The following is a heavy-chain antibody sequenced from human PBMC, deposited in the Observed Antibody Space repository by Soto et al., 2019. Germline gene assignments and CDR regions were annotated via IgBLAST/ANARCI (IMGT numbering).Heavy chain of an antibody. D-gene: IGHD2-8*01. CDR1: GFTFSSYA. J-gene: IGHJ6*02. Sequence: QVQLVESGGGVVQPGRSLRLSCAASGFTFSSYAMHWVRQAPGKGLEWVAVISYDGSNKYYADSVKGRFTISRDNSKNTLDVQMNSQMAEDKAVYYCASEGYCTNGVCYWSYYYDGRDVWGQGTTDAVSS. CDR2: ISYDGSNK. V-gene: IGHV3-30-3*01. CDR3: ASEGYCTNGVCYWSYYYDGRDV.